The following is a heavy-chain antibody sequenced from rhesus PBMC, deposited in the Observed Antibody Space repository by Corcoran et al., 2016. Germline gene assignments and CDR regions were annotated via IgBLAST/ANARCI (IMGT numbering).Heavy chain of an antibody. Sequence: QVKLQQWGEGLVKPSETLSLTCAVYGGSISGYYYWSWIRQPPGKGLVWIGKIDGNSATTNYNPSLTNRSTITKDTTKNQFSLKLSSVTAADTAVYYWAKEQKAASGTNFDHWGQGVLVTVSS. D-gene: IGHD6-25*01. CDR2: IDGNSATT. CDR1: GGSISGYYY. CDR3: AKEQKAASGTNFDH. V-gene: IGHV4-73*01. J-gene: IGHJ4*01.